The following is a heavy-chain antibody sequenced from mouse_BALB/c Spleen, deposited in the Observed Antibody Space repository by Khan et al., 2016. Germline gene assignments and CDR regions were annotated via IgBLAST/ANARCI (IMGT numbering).Heavy chain of an antibody. D-gene: IGHD2-13*01. CDR3: TRLDYYYAMNY. CDR2: IRLKSNNYAT. CDR1: GFTFSNYW. Sequence: EVKLEESGGGLVQPGGSMKLSCVASGFTFSNYWMNWVRQSPVKGLEWVAEIRLKSNNYATHYAESVKGRFTIPRDDSKSSVYLQMNNLKADDTGSYYCTRLDYYYAMNYWGQGTSVTVSA. V-gene: IGHV6-6*02. J-gene: IGHJ4*01.